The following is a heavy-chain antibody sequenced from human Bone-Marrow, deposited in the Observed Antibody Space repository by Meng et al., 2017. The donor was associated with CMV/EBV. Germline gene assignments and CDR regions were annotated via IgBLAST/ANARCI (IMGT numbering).Heavy chain of an antibody. CDR2: IRYDGSNK. V-gene: IGHV3-30*02. Sequence: GESLKISCAASGFTFSSYGMHWVRQAPGKGLEWVAFIRYDGSNKYYADSVKGRFTISRDNSKNTLYLQMNSLRAEDTAVYYCAKTISGYFWSGYYTPRSGDYCYGMDVWGQGTTVTVSS. J-gene: IGHJ6*02. CDR1: GFTFSSYG. CDR3: AKTISGYFWSGYYTPRSGDYCYGMDV. D-gene: IGHD3-3*01.